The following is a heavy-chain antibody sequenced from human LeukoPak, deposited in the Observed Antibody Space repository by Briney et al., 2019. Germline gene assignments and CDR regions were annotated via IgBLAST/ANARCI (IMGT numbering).Heavy chain of an antibody. Sequence: GGSLRLSCAASGFTFSDYSMHWVRQTPGKGLEWVALIAYDGDNKYYADSVKGRFTISRDNSKNTLFLQMNSLRAEDTAVYYCARGGQYDTSGYYPIDYWGQGILVTVSS. CDR1: GFTFSDYS. CDR3: ARGGQYDTSGYYPIDY. CDR2: IAYDGDNK. J-gene: IGHJ4*02. V-gene: IGHV3-30*04. D-gene: IGHD3-22*01.